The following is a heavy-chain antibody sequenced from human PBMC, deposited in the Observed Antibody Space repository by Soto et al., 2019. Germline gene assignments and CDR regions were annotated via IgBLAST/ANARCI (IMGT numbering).Heavy chain of an antibody. Sequence: GGSLRLSCAASGFTFSSHGMHWLRQAPGKGLEWVTVISYDGSNEYYADSVKGRFTIFRDNSKNILFLQMNSLRTEDTAVYYCAKERMEQYQMLPFFDYWGQGTLVTVSS. V-gene: IGHV3-30*18. CDR2: ISYDGSNE. CDR1: GFTFSSHG. CDR3: AKERMEQYQMLPFFDY. J-gene: IGHJ4*02. D-gene: IGHD2-2*01.